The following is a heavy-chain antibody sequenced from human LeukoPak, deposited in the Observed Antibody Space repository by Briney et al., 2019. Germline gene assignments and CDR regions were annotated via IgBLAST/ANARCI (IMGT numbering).Heavy chain of an antibody. CDR1: GFTFSSYW. V-gene: IGHV3-7*01. CDR3: ARVDCTSTSCYYGMDV. CDR2: IKQDGSEI. J-gene: IGHJ6*02. Sequence: GGSLRLSCVVSGFTFSSYWMSWVRQAPGKGLEWVANIKQDGSEIYYVDSVRGRFTISRDNAKNSLHLQMNSLRDEDTAVYYCARVDCTSTSCYYGMDVWGQGTTVSVSS. D-gene: IGHD2-2*01.